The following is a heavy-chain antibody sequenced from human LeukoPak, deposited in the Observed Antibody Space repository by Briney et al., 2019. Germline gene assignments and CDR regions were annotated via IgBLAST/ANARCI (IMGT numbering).Heavy chain of an antibody. D-gene: IGHD6-13*01. CDR3: ARDHRCSSWYCRENNWFDP. Sequence: GGSLRLSCAASGFTFSSYSMNWVRQAPGKGLEWVSSISSSSSYMYYADSVKGRFTISRDNAKNSLYLQMNSLRAEDTAVYYCARDHRCSSWYCRENNWFDPWGQGTLVTVSS. V-gene: IGHV3-21*01. CDR1: GFTFSSYS. CDR2: ISSSSSYM. J-gene: IGHJ5*02.